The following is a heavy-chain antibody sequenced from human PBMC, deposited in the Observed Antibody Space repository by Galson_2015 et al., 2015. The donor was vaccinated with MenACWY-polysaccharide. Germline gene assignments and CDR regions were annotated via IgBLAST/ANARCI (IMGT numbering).Heavy chain of an antibody. Sequence: SLRLSCAASGFTFSTHRMTWVRQAPGKGLEWVSYISGSGNTIYYADSVKGRFTISRDNAKNSLYLQMDSLRDDDTAVYYCARDVKVVAARDAFDIWGQGTMVTVSS. CDR3: ARDVKVVAARDAFDI. CDR2: ISGSGNTI. D-gene: IGHD2-15*01. V-gene: IGHV3-48*02. CDR1: GFTFSTHR. J-gene: IGHJ3*02.